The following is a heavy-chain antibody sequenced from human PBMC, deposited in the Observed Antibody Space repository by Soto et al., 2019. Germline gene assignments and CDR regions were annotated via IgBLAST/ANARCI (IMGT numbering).Heavy chain of an antibody. D-gene: IGHD2-15*01. V-gene: IGHV6-1*01. CDR1: GDSVSSNSAA. CDR2: TYYRSKWYN. CDR3: ARDSGCSGGSCYLRGDY. J-gene: IGHJ4*02. Sequence: QSQTLSLTCAISGDSVSSNSAAWNWIRQSPSRGLEWLGRTYYRSKWYNDYAVSVKSRITINPETSKNQFSLKLNSVTPEDTAVYYCARDSGCSGGSCYLRGDYWGQGTLVTVSS.